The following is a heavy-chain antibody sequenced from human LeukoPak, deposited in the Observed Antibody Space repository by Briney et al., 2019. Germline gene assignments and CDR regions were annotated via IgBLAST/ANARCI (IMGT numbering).Heavy chain of an antibody. D-gene: IGHD1-7*01. J-gene: IGHJ6*03. CDR2: ISSSSSYI. V-gene: IGHV3-21*01. CDR3: ARGSWNYPEYYYYYMDV. Sequence: GGSLRLSCAASKFTFSNYAMSWVRQAPGKGLEWVSSISSSSSYIYYADSVKGRFTISRDNAKNSLYLQMNSLRAEDTAVYYCARGSWNYPEYYYYYMDVWGKGTTVTVSS. CDR1: KFTFSNYA.